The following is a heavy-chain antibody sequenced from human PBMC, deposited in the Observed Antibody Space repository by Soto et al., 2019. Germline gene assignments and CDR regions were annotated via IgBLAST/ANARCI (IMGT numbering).Heavy chain of an antibody. CDR2: INAGNGNT. V-gene: IGHV1-3*01. Sequence: ASVKVSCKASGYTFTSYAMHWVRQAPVQRLEWMGWINAGNGNTKYSQKFQGRVTITRDTSASTAYMQLSSLRSEDTAVYYCARPPRPVSPMAAAGVRHYWGQ. J-gene: IGHJ4*02. D-gene: IGHD6-13*01. CDR3: ARPPRPVSPMAAAGVRHY. CDR1: GYTFTSYA.